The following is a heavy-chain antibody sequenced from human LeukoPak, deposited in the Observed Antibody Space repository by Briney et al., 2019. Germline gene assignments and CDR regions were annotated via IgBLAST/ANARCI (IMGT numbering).Heavy chain of an antibody. CDR3: AKGIYSSGWSYFDY. V-gene: IGHV3-23*01. Sequence: AGTLRRSCEASGFTDSSNYMRWARQAPGKGLEWVSTLSGSGITTYYADSVKGRFTISRDNSKNTLYLQMNSLRAEDTAVYYCAKGIYSSGWSYFDYWGHGTLVTVSS. CDR1: GFTDSSNY. D-gene: IGHD6-19*01. J-gene: IGHJ4*01. CDR2: LSGSGITT.